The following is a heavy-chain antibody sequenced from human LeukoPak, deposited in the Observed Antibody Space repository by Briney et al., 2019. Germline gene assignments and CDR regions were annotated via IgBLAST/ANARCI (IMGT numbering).Heavy chain of an antibody. J-gene: IGHJ3*02. Sequence: ASVKVSCKASEYTFTSYDINWVRQATGQGLEWMGWMNPNSGNTGYAQKFQGRVTMTRDTSISTAYMELSSLRSEDTAVYYCARGRKIYYDSSGYYQGDAFDIWGQGTMVTVSS. V-gene: IGHV1-8*01. CDR1: EYTFTSYD. D-gene: IGHD3-22*01. CDR2: MNPNSGNT. CDR3: ARGRKIYYDSSGYYQGDAFDI.